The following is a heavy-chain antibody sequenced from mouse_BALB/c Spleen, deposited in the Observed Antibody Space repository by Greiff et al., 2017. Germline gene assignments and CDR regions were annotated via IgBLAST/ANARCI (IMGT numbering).Heavy chain of an antibody. Sequence: VQGVESGPELVKPGASVKISCKASGYAFSSSWMNWVKQRPGQGLEWIGRIYPGDGDTNYNGKFKGKATLTADKSSSTAYMQLSSLTSVDSAVYFCARADYGDAMDYWGQGTSVTVSS. CDR2: IYPGDGDT. D-gene: IGHD2-4*01. V-gene: IGHV1-82*01. CDR1: GYAFSSSW. CDR3: ARADYGDAMDY. J-gene: IGHJ4*01.